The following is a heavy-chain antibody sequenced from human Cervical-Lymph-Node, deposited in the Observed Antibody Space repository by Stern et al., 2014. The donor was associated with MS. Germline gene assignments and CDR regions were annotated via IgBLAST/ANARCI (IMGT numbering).Heavy chain of an antibody. CDR1: GFTFRFFG. V-gene: IGHV3-30*18. D-gene: IGHD6-25*01. Sequence: QVHLVESGGGVVQPGRSLRLSCASSGFTFRFFGMYLVRQAPGKGLECVAYISYDGSDIQYVDSVKGRFTISRDNSKNTLDLQMSSLRVEDTAVYYCAKGGFDMWGQGTMVTVSS. CDR3: AKGGFDM. CDR2: ISYDGSDI. J-gene: IGHJ3*02.